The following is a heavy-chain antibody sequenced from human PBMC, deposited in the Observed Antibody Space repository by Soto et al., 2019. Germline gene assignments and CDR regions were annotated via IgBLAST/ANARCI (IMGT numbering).Heavy chain of an antibody. CDR1: GFIFSIYW. Sequence: GGSLRLSCAASGFIFSIYWMHWVRQAPGKGLVWVSRINGDGSATNYADSVKGRFTISRDNAKNTLHLQMNSLRAEDTALYYCARREATDGVLDFWGQGTLVTVAS. CDR3: ARREATDGVLDF. J-gene: IGHJ4*02. V-gene: IGHV3-74*01. D-gene: IGHD1-26*01. CDR2: INGDGSAT.